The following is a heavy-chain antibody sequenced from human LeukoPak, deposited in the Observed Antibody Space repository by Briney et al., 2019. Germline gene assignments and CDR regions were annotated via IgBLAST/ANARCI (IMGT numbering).Heavy chain of an antibody. CDR1: GFTFSSYG. V-gene: IGHV3-23*01. Sequence: GGSLRLSCAASGFTFSSYGMHWVRQAPGKGLEWVAVISAGGGSTYYAGSVKGRFTISRGTSKNTLYLQMHSLRAEDTAVYYCAKVSGTHHLLSFFDYWGQGTLVTVSS. D-gene: IGHD2-21*01. J-gene: IGHJ4*02. CDR2: ISAGGGST. CDR3: AKVSGTHHLLSFFDY.